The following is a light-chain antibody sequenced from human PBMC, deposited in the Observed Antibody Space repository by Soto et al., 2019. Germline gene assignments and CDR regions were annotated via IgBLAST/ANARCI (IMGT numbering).Light chain of an antibody. V-gene: IGKV1-8*01. CDR3: QHYKNYPWT. CDR2: GAS. J-gene: IGKJ1*01. CDR1: QDVGRY. Sequence: AIRMTQSPSSLSASAGDRVAIACRASQDVGRYLAWYQQKPGQAPKLLIYGASTLQSGVPSRFSGGGSGTDFTLIISCLQSEDFATYYCQHYKNYPWTFGQGTKLEIK.